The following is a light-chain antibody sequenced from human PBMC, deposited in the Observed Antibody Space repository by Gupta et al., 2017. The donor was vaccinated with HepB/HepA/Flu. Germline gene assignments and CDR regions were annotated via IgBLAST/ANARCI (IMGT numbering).Light chain of an antibody. Sequence: QSALTQPASVSGSPGQSITISCTGTSSDIGNYKYVSWYQHHPGTAPKLMIYDVSNRPSGVSNRFSGSKSGSTASLTISGLQTEDEADYYCSSYTGCNTSVFGTGIKVSLL. CDR1: SSDIGNYKY. CDR3: SSYTGCNTSV. J-gene: IGLJ1*01. CDR2: DVS. V-gene: IGLV2-14*03.